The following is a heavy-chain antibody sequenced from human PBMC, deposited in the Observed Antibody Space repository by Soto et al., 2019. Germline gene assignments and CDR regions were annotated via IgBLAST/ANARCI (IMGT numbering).Heavy chain of an antibody. Sequence: GGSLRLSCAASGFTFSSYGMHWVRQAPGKGLEWVAVISYDGSNKYYADSVKGRFTISRDNSKNTLYLQMNSLRAEDTAVYYCAKDKYRTYYDFWNGDYTYWGQGTLVTV. CDR1: GFTFSSYG. V-gene: IGHV3-30*18. J-gene: IGHJ4*02. D-gene: IGHD3-3*01. CDR2: ISYDGSNK. CDR3: AKDKYRTYYDFWNGDYTY.